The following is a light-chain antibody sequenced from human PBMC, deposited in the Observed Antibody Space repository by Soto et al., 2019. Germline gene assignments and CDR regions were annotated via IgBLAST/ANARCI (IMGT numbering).Light chain of an antibody. Sequence: NFMLTQPHSVSESPGQTATISCTRSSGSIASDYVQWYQQRPGSAPINVIFEDSQRPCGVPDRSSGSIDSSSNSASLTISRLTTEDAADYYCQSVDGKYVVFGGGTQLTVL. CDR2: EDS. J-gene: IGLJ2*01. V-gene: IGLV6-57*04. CDR3: QSVDGKYVV. CDR1: SGSIASDY.